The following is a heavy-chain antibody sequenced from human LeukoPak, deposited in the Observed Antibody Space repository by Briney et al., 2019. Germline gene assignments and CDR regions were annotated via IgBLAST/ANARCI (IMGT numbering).Heavy chain of an antibody. CDR2: ISGSGGST. V-gene: IGHV3-23*01. CDR3: ARRGPGGSYPTLNPNFGN. Sequence: GGSLRLSCAASGFTFSSYAMSWVRQAPGKGLEWVSAISGSGGSTYYADSVKGRFTISRDNSKNTLYLQMNSLRAKDTAVYYCARRGPGGSYPTLNPNFGNGGQGTRVTVSS. J-gene: IGHJ4*02. CDR1: GFTFSSYA. D-gene: IGHD1-26*01.